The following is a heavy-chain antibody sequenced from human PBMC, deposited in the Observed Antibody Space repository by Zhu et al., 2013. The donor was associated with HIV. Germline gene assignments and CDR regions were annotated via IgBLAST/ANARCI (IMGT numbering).Heavy chain of an antibody. D-gene: IGHD3-10*01. V-gene: IGHV3-23*01. CDR2: ISGSGGST. Sequence: EVQLLESGGGLVQPGGSLRLSCAASGFTFSSYAMSWVRQAPGKGLEWVSAISGSGGSTYYADSVKGRFTISRDNSKNTLYLQMNSLRAEDTAVYYCAKDRARFRELGRPTDYWGQGTLVTVSS. CDR3: AKDRARFRELGRPTDY. J-gene: IGHJ4*02. CDR1: GFTFSSYA.